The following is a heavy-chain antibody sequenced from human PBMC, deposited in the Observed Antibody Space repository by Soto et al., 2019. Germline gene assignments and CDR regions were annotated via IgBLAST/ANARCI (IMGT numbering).Heavy chain of an antibody. CDR1: CGSIRSYY. CDR3: ARHACDRKVGFDY. Sequence: QVQLKESGPGLVKPSETLSLTCTVYCGSIRSYYWSWIRQPPGKLLEWIGYIYYSGITNYNPALKSRVTISVDTSKNQFSMKLSSVTAADTAVYYCARHACDRKVGFDYWGQGTLVTVAS. V-gene: IGHV4-59*08. CDR2: IYYSGIT. J-gene: IGHJ4*02. D-gene: IGHD1-26*01.